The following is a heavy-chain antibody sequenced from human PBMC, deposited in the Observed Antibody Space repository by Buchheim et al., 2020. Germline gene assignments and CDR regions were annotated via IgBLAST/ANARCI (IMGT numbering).Heavy chain of an antibody. CDR2: IYYSGST. CDR3: ARGFSDLDSGSYYVFDY. CDR1: GGSVSSGSYY. J-gene: IGHJ4*02. Sequence: QVQLQESGPGVVKPSETLSLTCTVSGGSVSSGSYYWSWIRQPPGKGLEWIGYIYYSGSTNYNPSLKSRVTISVDTSKNQFSLKLSSVTAADTAVYYCARGFSDLDSGSYYVFDYWGQGTL. V-gene: IGHV4-61*01. D-gene: IGHD1-26*01.